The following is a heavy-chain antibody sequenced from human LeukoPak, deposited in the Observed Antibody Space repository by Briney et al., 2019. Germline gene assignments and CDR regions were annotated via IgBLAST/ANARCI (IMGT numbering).Heavy chain of an antibody. Sequence: SETLSLTCAVYGGSFSGYYWSWIRQPPGKGLEWIGEINHSGSTNYNPSLKSRVTISVDTSKNQFSLKLSSVTAADTAVYYCAGVSVAPLAPLYSNPFDYWGQGTLVTVSS. CDR1: GGSFSGYY. D-gene: IGHD4-11*01. J-gene: IGHJ4*02. CDR2: INHSGST. V-gene: IGHV4-34*01. CDR3: AGVSVAPLAPLYSNPFDY.